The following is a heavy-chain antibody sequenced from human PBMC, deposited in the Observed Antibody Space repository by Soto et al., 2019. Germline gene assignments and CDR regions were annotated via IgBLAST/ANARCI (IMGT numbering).Heavy chain of an antibody. Sequence: QVQLVQSGAEVKKPGASVRVSCKASGYTFTNYYMHWVRQAPGHGLEWVGIINCGGGDTNYAQKSPGRVIMTRDTSTNTVYMDLSSLRSEDTAVYYCVREFSGGYFDYWGQGIRVTVST. CDR2: INCGGGDT. D-gene: IGHD3-10*01. CDR1: GYTFTNYY. J-gene: IGHJ4*02. CDR3: VREFSGGYFDY. V-gene: IGHV1-46*01.